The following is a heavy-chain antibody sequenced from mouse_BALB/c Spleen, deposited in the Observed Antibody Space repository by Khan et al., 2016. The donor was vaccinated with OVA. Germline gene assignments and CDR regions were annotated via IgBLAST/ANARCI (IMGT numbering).Heavy chain of an antibody. CDR2: ISSGGTT. CDR1: GFTFSNYA. V-gene: IGHV5-6-5*01. CDR3: AEDYWFTY. J-gene: IGHJ3*01. D-gene: IGHD1-1*02. Sequence: EVELVASGGDLVKPGGSLKLSCAASGFTFSNYAMSWVRQTPEKRLEWVAAISSGGTTYYPDSVMGRLTITRDNARNILFLQMNSMRSEDTAMFYCAEDYWFTYWGQGTLVTVSA.